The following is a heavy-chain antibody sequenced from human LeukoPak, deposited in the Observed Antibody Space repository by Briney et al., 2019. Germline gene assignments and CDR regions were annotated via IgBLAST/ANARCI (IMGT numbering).Heavy chain of an antibody. CDR3: ARDLELKIGESANDY. V-gene: IGHV3-30-3*01. CDR1: GFTFSSYA. CDR2: ISYDGSNK. Sequence: GGSLRLSCAASGFTFSSYAMHWVRQAPGKGLEWVAVISYDGSNKYYADSVKGRFTIPRDNSKNTLYLQMNSLRAEDTAVYYCARDLELKIGESANDYWGQGTLVTVSS. D-gene: IGHD1-7*01. J-gene: IGHJ4*02.